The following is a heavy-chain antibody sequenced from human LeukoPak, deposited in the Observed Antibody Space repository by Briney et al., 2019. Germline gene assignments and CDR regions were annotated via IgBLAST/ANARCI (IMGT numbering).Heavy chain of an antibody. J-gene: IGHJ6*04. CDR3: ASGLLTGYPKYYYYGMDV. V-gene: IGHV1-3*01. D-gene: IGHD3-9*01. Sequence: ASVKVSCKASGYTFTSYAMHWVRQAPGQRLEWMGWINAGNGNTKYSQKFQGRVTITRDTSASTAYMELSSLRSEDTAVYYCASGLLTGYPKYYYYGMDVWGKGTTVTVSS. CDR1: GYTFTSYA. CDR2: INAGNGNT.